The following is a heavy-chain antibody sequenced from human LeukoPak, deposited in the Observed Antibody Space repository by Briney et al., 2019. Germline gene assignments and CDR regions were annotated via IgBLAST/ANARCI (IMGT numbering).Heavy chain of an antibody. J-gene: IGHJ4*02. CDR2: IYCRGST. CDR1: GGSISSGGYY. V-gene: IGHV4-31*03. CDR3: ARVRSGSYYNTIDY. D-gene: IGHD3-10*01. Sequence: SETLSLTCTVSGGSISSGGYYWSWIRQHPGKGLEWIGYIYCRGSTYYNPSLKSRVTISVDTSKNQFSLKLSSVTAADTAVYYCARVRSGSYYNTIDYWGQGTLVTVSS.